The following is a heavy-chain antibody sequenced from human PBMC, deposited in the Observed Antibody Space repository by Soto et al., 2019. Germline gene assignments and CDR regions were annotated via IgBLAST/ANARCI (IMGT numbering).Heavy chain of an antibody. CDR2: ISAYNGNT. D-gene: IGHD6-19*01. CDR1: GYTFTSYG. Sequence: QVQLVQSGAEVKKPGASVKVSCKASGYTFTSYGISWVRQAPGQGLEWMGWISAYNGNTNYAQKLQGRVTMTTDTATSTAYMELRSLRSDDTAVYYCARAYSSGWYIAGSPYAFDIWGQGTMVTVSS. CDR3: ARAYSSGWYIAGSPYAFDI. J-gene: IGHJ3*02. V-gene: IGHV1-18*01.